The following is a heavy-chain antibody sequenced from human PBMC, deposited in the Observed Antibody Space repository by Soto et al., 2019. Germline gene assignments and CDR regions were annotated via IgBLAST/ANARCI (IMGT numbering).Heavy chain of an antibody. V-gene: IGHV4-59*01. CDR2: ISYSGST. CDR1: GASITTYY. D-gene: IGHD3-10*01. CDR3: ERDWDSSGLLDT. Sequence: SETLSLTCSVSGASITTYYWSWIRQPPGKGLEWIGSISYSGSTKYNPSLESRVMISLDTSKNQFSLRLTSVTAAETALYYCERDWDSSGLLDTWGQGALVTISS. J-gene: IGHJ5*02.